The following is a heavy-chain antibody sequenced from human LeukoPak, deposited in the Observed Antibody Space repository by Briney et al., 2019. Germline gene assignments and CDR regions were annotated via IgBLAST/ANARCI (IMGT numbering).Heavy chain of an antibody. J-gene: IGHJ4*02. CDR2: INPNSGGT. Sequence: ASVKVSCKASGYTFTGYYMHWVRQAPGQGLEWMGWINPNSGGTNYAQKFQGRVTMTRDTSISTAYMELSRLRSDDTAVYYCARLTMVRGALCDYWGQGTLVTVSS. V-gene: IGHV1-2*02. D-gene: IGHD3-10*01. CDR3: ARLTMVRGALCDY. CDR1: GYTFTGYY.